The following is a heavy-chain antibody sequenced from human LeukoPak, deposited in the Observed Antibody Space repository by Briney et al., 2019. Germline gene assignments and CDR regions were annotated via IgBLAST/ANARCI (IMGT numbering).Heavy chain of an antibody. Sequence: GESLKISCKGSGYSFTSYWIGWVRQMPGKGLEWMGIIYPGDSDTRYSPSFQGQVTISADKSISTAYLQWSSLKASDTAMYYCAGLVLVRGVRNNWFDPWGQGTLVTVSS. V-gene: IGHV5-51*01. CDR3: AGLVLVRGVRNNWFDP. J-gene: IGHJ5*02. D-gene: IGHD3-10*01. CDR1: GYSFTSYW. CDR2: IYPGDSDT.